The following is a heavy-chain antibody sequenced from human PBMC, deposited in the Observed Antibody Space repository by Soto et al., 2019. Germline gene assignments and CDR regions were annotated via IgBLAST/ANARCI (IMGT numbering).Heavy chain of an antibody. CDR1: GYNFISYG. J-gene: IGHJ4*02. CDR3: ARADDSSFLHFEY. Sequence: QVQLVQSGAEVQKPGASVKLSCKTSGYNFISYGISWVRQAPGQGLEWMGWINTYNGNVNYAQKVQGRVTMTTDPSTGTAYMGLRSLISDDTAVYYCARADDSSFLHFEYWGQGTLVTVAS. CDR2: INTYNGNV. V-gene: IGHV1-18*01. D-gene: IGHD3-22*01.